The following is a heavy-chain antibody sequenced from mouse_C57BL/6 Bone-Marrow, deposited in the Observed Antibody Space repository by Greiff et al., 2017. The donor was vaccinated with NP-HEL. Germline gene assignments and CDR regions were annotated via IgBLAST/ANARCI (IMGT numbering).Heavy chain of an antibody. D-gene: IGHD2-10*02. CDR3: ARGGYGNYCWFAY. V-gene: IGHV1-81*01. J-gene: IGHJ3*01. CDR2: IYPRSGNT. CDR1: GYTFTSYG. Sequence: VQLKESGAELARPGASVKLSCKASGYTFTSYGISWVKQRTGQGLEWIGEIYPRSGNTYYNEKFKGKATLTADKSSSTAYMELRSLTSEDSAVYFCARGGYGNYCWFAYWGQGTLVTVSA.